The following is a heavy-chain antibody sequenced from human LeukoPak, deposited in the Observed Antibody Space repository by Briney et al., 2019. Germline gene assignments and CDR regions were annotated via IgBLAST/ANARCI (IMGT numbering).Heavy chain of an antibody. V-gene: IGHV3-15*04. CDR3: TTYMAGRPEYFQF. Sequence: GGSLRLSCAASGFTFITAWMSWVRQAPGRRLEWVGRIVSKTKGGTTDYAVPVKGRFTISRDDSKNMLFLQMNSLKTEDTAVYYCTTYMAGRPEYFQFWGQGTLVTVSS. CDR1: GFTFITAW. CDR2: IVSKTKGGTT. J-gene: IGHJ1*01. D-gene: IGHD1-14*01.